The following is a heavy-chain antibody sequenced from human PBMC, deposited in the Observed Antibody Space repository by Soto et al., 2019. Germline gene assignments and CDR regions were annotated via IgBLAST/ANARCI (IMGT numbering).Heavy chain of an antibody. CDR2: ISQSGFT. CDR1: TESLRGYY. Sequence: QVQLQQWGAGLLRPSETLSLTCAVSTESLRGYYWTWIRQSPGKGLEWIGEISQSGFTNYNPSLESRVSMSVDTSKSQFSLQLTSVTAADTAVYYCARGLFSSGWSSYFAPWGQGTPVTVSS. V-gene: IGHV4-34*01. J-gene: IGHJ5*02. CDR3: ARGLFSSGWSSYFAP. D-gene: IGHD6-19*01.